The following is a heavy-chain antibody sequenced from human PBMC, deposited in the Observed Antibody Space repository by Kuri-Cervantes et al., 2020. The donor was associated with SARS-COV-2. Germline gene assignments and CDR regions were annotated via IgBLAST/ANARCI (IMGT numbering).Heavy chain of an antibody. D-gene: IGHD4-17*01. CDR2: IYYTGST. CDR3: ARGTIGFGDDYFDY. CDR1: GASISRYY. J-gene: IGHJ4*02. Sequence: GSLRLSCTVSGASISRYYWSWIRQPPGKGLEWIGYIYYTGSTNSNPSLKSRVTISMDTSKSQFSLKASSVTAADTAVYYCARGTIGFGDDYFDYWSQGTLVTVSS. V-gene: IGHV4-59*01.